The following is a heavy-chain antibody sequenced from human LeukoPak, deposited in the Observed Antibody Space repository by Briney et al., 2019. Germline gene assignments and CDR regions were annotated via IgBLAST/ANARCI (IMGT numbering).Heavy chain of an antibody. D-gene: IGHD3-3*01. CDR1: GFTFSSYA. CDR3: AGGIRFLEWPDDY. Sequence: GSLRPSCAASGFTFSSYAMHWVRQAPGKGLEWVAVISYDGSNKYYADSVKGRFTISRDNSKNTLYLQMNSLRAEDTAVYYCAGGIRFLEWPDDYWGQGTLVTVSS. CDR2: ISYDGSNK. J-gene: IGHJ4*02. V-gene: IGHV3-30-3*01.